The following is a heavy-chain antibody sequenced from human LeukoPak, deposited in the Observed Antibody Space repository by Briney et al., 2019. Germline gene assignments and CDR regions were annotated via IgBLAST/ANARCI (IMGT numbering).Heavy chain of an antibody. V-gene: IGHV4-61*01. CDR1: GGSVSNSLYH. J-gene: IGHJ4*02. D-gene: IGHD5-18*01. Sequence: PSETLSLTRTVSGGSVSNSLYHWSWIRQPPGKGLEWIGYIYYNGDTNYNPSLKSRVIISIDTSSNQFSLRLNSMTAADTAVYYCARVLRAASWRSYDYWGQGSLVTVSS. CDR3: ARVLRAASWRSYDY. CDR2: IYYNGDT.